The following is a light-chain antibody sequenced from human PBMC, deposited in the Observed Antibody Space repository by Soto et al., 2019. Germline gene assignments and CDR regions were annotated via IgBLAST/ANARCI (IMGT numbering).Light chain of an antibody. V-gene: IGKV3-15*01. CDR2: GAS. J-gene: IGKJ1*01. CDR3: QQYNNWTQT. CDR1: QSVTSN. Sequence: EILLIQSPGTLSLSPGERATLSCRASQSVTSNFAWYQKKNGQAPRLLIYGASTRDTGIPARFSGSGSGTDLTITISGMKSEDFEVYYCQQYNNWTQTFGHGTKVDI.